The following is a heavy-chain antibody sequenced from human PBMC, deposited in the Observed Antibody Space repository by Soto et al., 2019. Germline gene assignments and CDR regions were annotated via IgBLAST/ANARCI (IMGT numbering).Heavy chain of an antibody. CDR1: GFSFNTYW. J-gene: IGHJ4*02. Sequence: GGSLRLSCAASGFSFNTYWMTWVRQAPGRGLEWVANIKQDGSEEYSVDSVKGRFTVSRDNAKNSVYLQMNSLSAEDTAVYYCARHRDYSLDYWGQGTLVTVSS. CDR2: IKQDGSEE. V-gene: IGHV3-7*03. D-gene: IGHD4-4*01. CDR3: ARHRDYSLDY.